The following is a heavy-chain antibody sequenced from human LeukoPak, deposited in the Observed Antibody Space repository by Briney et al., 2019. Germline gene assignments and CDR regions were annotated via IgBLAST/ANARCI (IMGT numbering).Heavy chain of an antibody. V-gene: IGHV4-39*01. D-gene: IGHD3-22*01. CDR1: GGSISSSSYY. Sequence: PSETLSLTCTVSGGSISSSSYYWGWIRQPPGKGLEWTGSIYYSGSTYYNPSLKSRVTISVDTSKNQFSLKLSSVTAADTAVYYCASRFTGPDYYDSSGYGGWGQGTLVTVSS. CDR3: ASRFTGPDYYDSSGYGG. CDR2: IYYSGST. J-gene: IGHJ4*02.